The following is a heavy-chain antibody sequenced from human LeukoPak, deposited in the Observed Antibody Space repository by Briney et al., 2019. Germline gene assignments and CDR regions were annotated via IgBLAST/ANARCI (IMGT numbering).Heavy chain of an antibody. V-gene: IGHV3-30-3*01. D-gene: IGHD4-17*01. CDR2: ISYDGSNK. CDR3: AREQDYGAPFDY. Sequence: GGSLRLSCAASGFTFSSYAMHWVRQAPGKGLEWVAVISYDGSNKYYADSVKGRFTISRDSSKNTLYLQMNSLRAEDTAVYYCAREQDYGAPFDYWGQGTLVTVSS. CDR1: GFTFSSYA. J-gene: IGHJ4*02.